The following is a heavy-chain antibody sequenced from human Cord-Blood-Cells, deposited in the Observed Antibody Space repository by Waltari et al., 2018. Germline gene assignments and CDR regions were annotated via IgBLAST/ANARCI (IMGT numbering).Heavy chain of an antibody. CDR2: ISYDGSNK. V-gene: IGHV3-30-3*01. Sequence: QVQLVESGGGVVQPGRSLRLSCAASGFTFSSYAMHWVRQAPSKGLEWVAVISYDGSNKYYADSVKGRFTISRDNSKNTLYLQMNSLRAEDTAVYYCARSGYSYGYYYYYGMDVWGQGTTVTVSS. J-gene: IGHJ6*02. CDR3: ARSGYSYGYYYYYGMDV. CDR1: GFTFSSYA. D-gene: IGHD5-18*01.